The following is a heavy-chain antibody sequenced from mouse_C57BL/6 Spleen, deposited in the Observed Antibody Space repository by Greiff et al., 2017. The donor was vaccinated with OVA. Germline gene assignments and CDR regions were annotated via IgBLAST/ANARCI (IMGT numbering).Heavy chain of an antibody. J-gene: IGHJ2*01. V-gene: IGHV5-9-1*02. D-gene: IGHD1-1*01. CDR1: GFTFSSYA. CDR3: TRNYGSSYSDY. Sequence: EVQGVESGEGLVTPGGSLKLSCAASGFTFSSYAMSWVRQTPEKRLEWVAYISSGGDYIYYADTVKGRFTISRDNARNTLYLQMSSLKSEDTAMYYCTRNYGSSYSDYWGQGTTLTVSS. CDR2: ISSGGDYI.